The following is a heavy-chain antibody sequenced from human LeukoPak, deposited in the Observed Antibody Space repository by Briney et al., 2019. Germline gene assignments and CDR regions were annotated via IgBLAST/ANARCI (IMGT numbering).Heavy chain of an antibody. J-gene: IGHJ6*03. CDR2: ISSSSSYI. Sequence: GGSLRLSCAASGFTFSSYSMNWVRQAPGKGLEWVSSISSSSSYIYYADSVKGRFTISRDNAKSSLYLQMNSLRAEDTAVYYCARDGSYGSTLDYYYYMDVWGKGTTVTVSS. CDR1: GFTFSSYS. V-gene: IGHV3-21*01. CDR3: ARDGSYGSTLDYYYYMDV. D-gene: IGHD1-26*01.